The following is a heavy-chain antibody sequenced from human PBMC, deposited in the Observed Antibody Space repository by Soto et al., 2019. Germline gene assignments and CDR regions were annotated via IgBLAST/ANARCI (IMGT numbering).Heavy chain of an antibody. V-gene: IGHV3-21*01. J-gene: IGHJ4*02. CDR3: ARVAGRYSYGPANY. D-gene: IGHD5-18*01. CDR1: GFTFSSYS. CDR2: ISSSSSYI. Sequence: GGSLRLSCAASGFTFSSYSMNWVRQAPGKGLEWVSSISSSSSYIYYADSVKGRFTISRDNAKNSLYLQMNSLRAEDTAVYYCARVAGRYSYGPANYWGQGTLVSVSS.